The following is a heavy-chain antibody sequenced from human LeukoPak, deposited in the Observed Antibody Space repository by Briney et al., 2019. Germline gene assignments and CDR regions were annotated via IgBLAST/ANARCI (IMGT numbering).Heavy chain of an antibody. CDR3: ARTSIAAAGTAWYFDL. J-gene: IGHJ2*01. CDR2: INHSGST. CDR1: GGSFSGYY. D-gene: IGHD6-13*01. Sequence: PSETLSLTCAVYGGSFSGYYWSWIRQPPGKGLEWIGEINHSGSTNYNPSLKSRVTISVDTSKNQFSLKLSSVTAADTAVYYCARTSIAAAGTAWYFDLWGRGTLVTVSP. V-gene: IGHV4-34*01.